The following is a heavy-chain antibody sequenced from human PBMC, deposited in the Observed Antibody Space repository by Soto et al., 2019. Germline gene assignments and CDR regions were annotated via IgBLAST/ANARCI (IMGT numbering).Heavy chain of an antibody. CDR2: INGGNGDT. V-gene: IGHV1-3*01. CDR3: ARRGYDDYVVLDF. Sequence: ASVKVSCKASGYTFTNYAIHWVRQAPGQRLEWMGWINGGNGDTRHSQNLQGRVTITRDTSATTAHMELSSLRSEDTSIYYCARRGYDDYVVLDFWGQGTQVTVSS. D-gene: IGHD4-17*01. CDR1: GYTFTNYA. J-gene: IGHJ4*02.